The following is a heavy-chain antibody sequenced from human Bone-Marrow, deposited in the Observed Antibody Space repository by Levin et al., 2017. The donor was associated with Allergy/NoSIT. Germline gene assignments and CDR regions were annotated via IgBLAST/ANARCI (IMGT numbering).Heavy chain of an antibody. CDR2: IKEDGSER. J-gene: IGHJ2*01. D-gene: IGHD3-22*01. CDR1: GFIFSKYW. Sequence: GESLKISCEASGFIFSKYWMTWVRQSPGKGLEWVANIKEDGSERYYADSVEGRFTVSRDNSQDSLYLQMSSLRAEDTAVYYCARDPSAYYDNSGWQNWYFDLWGRGTLVTVSS. V-gene: IGHV3-7*03. CDR3: ARDPSAYYDNSGWQNWYFDL.